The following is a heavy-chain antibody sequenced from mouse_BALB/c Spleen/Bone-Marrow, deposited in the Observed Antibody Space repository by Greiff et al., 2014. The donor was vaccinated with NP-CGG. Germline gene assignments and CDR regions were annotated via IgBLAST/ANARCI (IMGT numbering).Heavy chain of an antibody. J-gene: IGHJ2*01. Sequence: EVKVVESGPELVKPGASVKMSCKASGYTFTSYLIHWVKQKPGQGPEWIGYITPYNDDTKYNEKFKGKATLTSDKSSSTAYMELSSLTSEDSAVYYCARWGGTPYFDYWGQGTTLTVSS. D-gene: IGHD4-1*01. CDR1: GYTFTSYL. V-gene: IGHV1-14*01. CDR2: ITPYNDDT. CDR3: ARWGGTPYFDY.